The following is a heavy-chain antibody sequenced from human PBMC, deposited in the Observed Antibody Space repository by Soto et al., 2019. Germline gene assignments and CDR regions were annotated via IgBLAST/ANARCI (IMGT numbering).Heavy chain of an antibody. CDR1: GYTFTGYY. D-gene: IGHD6-6*01. V-gene: IGHV1-2*04. CDR3: ARTYSSSTRGYYYYGMDV. CDR2: INPNSGGT. Sequence: ASVKVSCKASGYTFTGYYMHWVRQAPGQGLEWMGWINPNSGGTNYAQKFQGWVTMTRDTSISTAYMELSRLRSDDTAVYYCARTYSSSTRGYYYYGMDVWGQGTTVTAP. J-gene: IGHJ6*02.